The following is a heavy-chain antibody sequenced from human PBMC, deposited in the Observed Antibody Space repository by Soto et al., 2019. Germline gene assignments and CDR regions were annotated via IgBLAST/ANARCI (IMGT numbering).Heavy chain of an antibody. CDR1: GFTFSNHA. D-gene: IGHD2-2*01. Sequence: EVQLLESGGALVQPGGSLRLSCAASGFTFSNHAMNWVRQAPGKGPEWVATISDSGSTYYADSVKGRFTIPRDNSKNTRNRQTNSLRAEATAAYYCARDPGGHYCISTSCLYFFDPWFHGTLVIVSS. CDR3: ARDPGGHYCISTSCLYFFDP. J-gene: IGHJ5*02. V-gene: IGHV3-23*01. CDR2: ISDSGST.